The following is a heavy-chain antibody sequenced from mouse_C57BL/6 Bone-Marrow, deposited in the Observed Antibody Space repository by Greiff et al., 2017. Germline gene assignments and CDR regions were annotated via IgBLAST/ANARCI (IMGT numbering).Heavy chain of an antibody. V-gene: IGHV1-61*01. CDR1: GYTFTSYW. CDR3: ARAKYGRSEFDD. J-gene: IGHJ1*01. D-gene: IGHD1-1*01. CDR2: IYPSDSYT. Sequence: QVQLQQPGAELVMPGSSVTLSCKASGYTFTSYWMDWVKQRPGQGLEWIGEIYPSDSYTHYNQKFKGKATLTVDKSSSTAYMQLSSLTSEDSDVYDCARAKYGRSEFDDWGPGTTVTVSA.